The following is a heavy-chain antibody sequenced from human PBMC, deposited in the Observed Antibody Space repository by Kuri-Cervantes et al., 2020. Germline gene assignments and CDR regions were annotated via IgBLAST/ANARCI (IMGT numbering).Heavy chain of an antibody. CDR1: GFTFSSYW. D-gene: IGHD1-14*01. V-gene: IGHV3-7*03. J-gene: IGHJ5*02. CDR3: ARDSGTGIGGFDP. CDR2: IKQDGSEK. Sequence: GGSLRLSCAASGFTFSSYWMSWVRQAPWKGLEWVANIKQDGSEKYYVDSVKGRFTISRDNAKNSLYLQMNSLRAEDTAVYYCARDSGTGIGGFDPWGQGTLVTVSS.